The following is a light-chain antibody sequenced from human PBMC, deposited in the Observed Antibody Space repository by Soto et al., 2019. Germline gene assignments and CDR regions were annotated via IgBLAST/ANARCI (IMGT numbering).Light chain of an antibody. V-gene: IGKV1-5*01. J-gene: IGKJ5*01. Sequence: DFQMTQSPSTLSASVGDRVTITCRASQNIRSRLAWFQQKPGKAPKLLIYDASSLESGVPQRFSGSGSGTEFALTISSLQPDDFAVYYCQQYNNWPPITFGQGTRLEIK. CDR2: DAS. CDR1: QNIRSR. CDR3: QQYNNWPPIT.